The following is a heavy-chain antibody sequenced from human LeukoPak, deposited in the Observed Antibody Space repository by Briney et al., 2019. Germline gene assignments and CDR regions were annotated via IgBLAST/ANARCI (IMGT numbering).Heavy chain of an antibody. CDR1: GYTFTGYY. CDR3: ARSVNILTGYPASYYFDY. D-gene: IGHD3-9*01. J-gene: IGHJ4*02. CDR2: INPNSGGT. Sequence: ASVKVSCKASGYTFTGYYMHWVRQAPGQGLEWMGWINPNSGGTNYAQKFQGRVTMTRDTSISTAYMELSRPRSDDTAVYYCARSVNILTGYPASYYFDYWGQGTLVTVSS. V-gene: IGHV1-2*02.